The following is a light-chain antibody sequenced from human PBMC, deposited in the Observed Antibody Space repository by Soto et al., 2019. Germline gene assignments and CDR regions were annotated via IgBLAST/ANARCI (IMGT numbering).Light chain of an antibody. CDR2: DVS. V-gene: IGLV2-11*01. Sequence: QSVLTQPRSVSGSPGQSVTISCTGTSSDVGGYNYVSWYQQHPGKAPKLMIYDVSKRPSGVPDRCSGSRSGNTASLTISGLQTEGEAGYYCCSYSDSYCFAVFGAGTK. CDR1: SSDVGGYNY. CDR3: CSYSDSYCFAV. J-gene: IGLJ2*01.